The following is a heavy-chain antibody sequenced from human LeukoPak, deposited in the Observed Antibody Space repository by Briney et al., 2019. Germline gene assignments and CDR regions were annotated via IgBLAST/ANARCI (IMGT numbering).Heavy chain of an antibody. J-gene: IGHJ4*02. CDR2: IYYSGST. Sequence: SETLSLTCTVSGGSISSYYWSWIRQPPGKGLEWIGYIYYSGSTNYNPSLKSRVTISVDTSKNQFSLKLSSVTAADTAVYYCARDRYSYGYGDFDYWGQGTLVTVSS. CDR3: ARDRYSYGYGDFDY. D-gene: IGHD5-18*01. V-gene: IGHV4-59*01. CDR1: GGSISSYY.